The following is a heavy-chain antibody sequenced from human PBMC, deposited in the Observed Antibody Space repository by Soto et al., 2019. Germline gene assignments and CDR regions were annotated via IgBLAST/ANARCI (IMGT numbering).Heavy chain of an antibody. CDR1: GFDFSTYA. V-gene: IGHV3-23*01. CDR3: AKDWPGTSSATSDY. J-gene: IGHJ4*02. D-gene: IGHD3-10*01. CDR2: ITYSGDTT. Sequence: EVHLLESGGTLIQPGGSLRLSCAASGFDFSTYAMTWVRQAPGKGLEWVSGITYSGDTTYYADSVKGRFTISRDNFKNTVYLQLNSLRPDDTAMYYCAKDWPGTSSATSDYWGQGTLVTVSS.